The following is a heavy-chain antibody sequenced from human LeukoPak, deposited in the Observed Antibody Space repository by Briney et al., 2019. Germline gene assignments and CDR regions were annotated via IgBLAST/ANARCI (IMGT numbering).Heavy chain of an antibody. Sequence: SVKVSCKAPGGTFSSYAISWVRQAPGQGLEWMGGIIPIFGTANYAQKFQGRVTITTDESTSTAYMELSNLKASDTAMYYCARHAGERVGNWFDPWGQGTLVTVSS. CDR3: ARHAGERVGNWFDP. V-gene: IGHV1-69*05. CDR1: GGTFSSYA. CDR2: IIPIFGTA. J-gene: IGHJ5*02. D-gene: IGHD2-21*01.